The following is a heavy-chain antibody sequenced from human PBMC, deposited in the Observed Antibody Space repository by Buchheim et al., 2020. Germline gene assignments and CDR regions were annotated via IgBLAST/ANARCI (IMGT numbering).Heavy chain of an antibody. CDR3: ARGRRRVGWGSFDY. CDR1: GGSFSGYY. CDR2: INHSGST. Sequence: QVQLQQCGAGLLKPSETLSLTCAVYGGSFSGYYWSWIRQRPGEGLEWSGEINHSGSTNYIPSLKSRVTISVDPSKKQFSMKLSSVTAADTAVHYCARGRRRVGWGSFDYWGQGTL. J-gene: IGHJ4*02. V-gene: IGHV4-34*02. D-gene: IGHD1-26*01.